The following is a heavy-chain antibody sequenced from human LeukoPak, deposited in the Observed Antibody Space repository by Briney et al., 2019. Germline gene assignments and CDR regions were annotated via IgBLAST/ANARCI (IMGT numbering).Heavy chain of an antibody. J-gene: IGHJ4*02. CDR1: GGSISSYY. CDR2: IYYSGST. D-gene: IGHD2-2*01. CDR3: ARVRLGYCSSTSCPYYFDY. V-gene: IGHV4-59*01. Sequence: KPSETLSLTCTVSGGSISSYYWSWIRQPPGKGLEWIGYIYYSGSTNYNPSLKSRVTISVDTSKNQFSLKLSSVTAADTAVYYCARVRLGYCSSTSCPYYFDYWGQGTLVTVSS.